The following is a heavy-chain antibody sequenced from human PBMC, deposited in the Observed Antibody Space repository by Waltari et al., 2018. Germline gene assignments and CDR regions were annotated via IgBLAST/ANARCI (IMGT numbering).Heavy chain of an antibody. Sequence: QVQLQQSGPGLVKPSQTLSLTCAVSGDSLFTPSVAWNWNRQSPSRGLEWLGRTYYRSQWRNDYALSVKGRITVNPDTSKNHFSLQLDSVTPDDTAVYYCARGKFTAFDIWGQGTMVTVSS. CDR2: TYYRSQWRN. CDR3: ARGKFTAFDI. J-gene: IGHJ3*02. CDR1: GDSLFTPSVA. V-gene: IGHV6-1*01.